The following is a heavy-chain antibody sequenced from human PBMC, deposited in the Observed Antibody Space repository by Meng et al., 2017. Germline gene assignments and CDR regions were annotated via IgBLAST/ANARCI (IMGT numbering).Heavy chain of an antibody. CDR1: GYTFTSYD. CDR3: ARGPNRWTGFDY. CDR2: MNPNSGNT. V-gene: IGHV1-8*01. D-gene: IGHD3/OR15-3a*01. J-gene: IGHJ4*02. Sequence: QVKLVQSGAEVKKPGAAVKVSCKASGYTFTSYDINWVRQATGQGLEWMGWMNPNSGNTGYAQKFQGRVTMTRNTSISTAYMELSSLRSEDTAVYYCARGPNRWTGFDYWGQGTLVTVSS.